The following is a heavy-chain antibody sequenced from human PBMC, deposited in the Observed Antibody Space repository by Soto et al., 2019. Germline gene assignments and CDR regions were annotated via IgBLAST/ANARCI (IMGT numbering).Heavy chain of an antibody. J-gene: IGHJ3*02. CDR2: MNPNSGNT. CDR1: GYTFTSYD. D-gene: IGHD5-12*01. CDR3: ARVLVATNDAFDI. V-gene: IGHV1-8*01. Sequence: ASVKVSCKASGYTFTSYDINWVRQATGQGLEWMGWMNPNSGNTGYAQKFQGRVTMTRNTSTSTAYMELSSLRSEDTAVYYCARVLVATNDAFDIWGQGTMVTVSS.